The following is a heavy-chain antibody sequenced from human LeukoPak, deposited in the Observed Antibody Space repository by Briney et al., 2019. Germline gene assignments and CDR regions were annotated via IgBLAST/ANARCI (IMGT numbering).Heavy chain of an antibody. Sequence: GGSLRLSCAASGSTFSSYWMSWVRQAPGKGLEWVANIKQDGSEKYYVDSVKGRFTISRDNAKNSPYLQMNSLRAEDTAVYYCARDSSSWSHLDYWGQGTLVTVSS. J-gene: IGHJ4*02. CDR2: IKQDGSEK. CDR1: GSTFSSYW. D-gene: IGHD6-13*01. V-gene: IGHV3-7*01. CDR3: ARDSSSWSHLDY.